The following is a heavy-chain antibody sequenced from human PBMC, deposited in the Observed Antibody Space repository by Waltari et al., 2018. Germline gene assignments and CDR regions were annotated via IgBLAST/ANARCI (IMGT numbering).Heavy chain of an antibody. V-gene: IGHV4-59*01. CDR3: VRSYTTTTTPIAGY. CDR1: GGSINGYY. J-gene: IGHJ4*02. CDR2: YSGK. D-gene: IGHD3-16*01. Sequence: QVQLQESGPGLVKPSETLSLTCTVSGGSINGYYWSWIRQPPGKGLEWIGYSGKKYNPSRKSRVSISLDTSKNQFFLTLNSVTAADTAVYYCVRSYTTTTTPIAGYWGQGVLVTVS.